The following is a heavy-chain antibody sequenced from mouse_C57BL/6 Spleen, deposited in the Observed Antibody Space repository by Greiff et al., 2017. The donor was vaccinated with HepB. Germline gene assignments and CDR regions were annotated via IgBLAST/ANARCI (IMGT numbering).Heavy chain of an antibody. CDR2: INPNNGGT. Sequence: EVQLQQSGPELVKPGASVKIPCKASGYTFTDYNMDWVKQSHGKSLEWIGDINPNNGGTIYNQKFKGKATLTVDKSSSTAYMELRSLTSEDTAVYYCAREGYDYDGAWLAYWGQGTLVTVSA. J-gene: IGHJ3*01. CDR3: AREGYDYDGAWLAY. D-gene: IGHD2-4*01. CDR1: GYTFTDYN. V-gene: IGHV1-18*01.